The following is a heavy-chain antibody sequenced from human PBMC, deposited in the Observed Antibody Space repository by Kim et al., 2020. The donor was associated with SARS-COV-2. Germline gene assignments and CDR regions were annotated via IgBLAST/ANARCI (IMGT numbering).Heavy chain of an antibody. J-gene: IGHJ5*02. CDR3: XXXGMXXNGVYHWXDP. Sequence: GGSLRLSCAASGFTFNIFAMSWVRQAPGKGLEWVSTIGGGDTYYADSVXXRXXXXXXXXXXPVYLQMKSLRADDTAVXCXXXXGMXXNGVYHWXDPXXXGT. D-gene: IGHD3-10*01. V-gene: IGHV3-23*01. CDR1: GFTFNIFA. CDR2: IGGGDT.